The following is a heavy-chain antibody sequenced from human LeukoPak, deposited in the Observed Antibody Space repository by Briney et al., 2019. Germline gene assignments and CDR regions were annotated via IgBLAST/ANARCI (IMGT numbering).Heavy chain of an antibody. CDR2: INSDGSST. V-gene: IGHV3-74*01. J-gene: IGHJ5*02. CDR3: ARDLGYHDSSGYLNWFDP. D-gene: IGHD3-22*01. CDR1: GLTFSSHR. Sequence: GGSLRLSCAASGLTFSSHRMHWVRQAPGKGLVWVSRINSDGSSTTYADSVKGRFTIYRDNAKNTVYLQMNSLRVEDTAVYYCARDLGYHDSSGYLNWFDPWGQGTLVTVSS.